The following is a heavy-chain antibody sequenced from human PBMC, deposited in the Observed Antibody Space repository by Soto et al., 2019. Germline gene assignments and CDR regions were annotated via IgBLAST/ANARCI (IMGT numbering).Heavy chain of an antibody. J-gene: IGHJ5*02. V-gene: IGHV4-34*01. D-gene: IGHD6-19*01. Sequence: PSDTLSLTCAVYGGSFSGYYWSWIGQPPGKGLEWIGEINHSGSTNYNPSLKSRVTISVDTSKNQFSLKLSSVTAADTAVYYCARQSAVGRNRFDPWGQGTLVTXSS. CDR1: GGSFSGYY. CDR2: INHSGST. CDR3: ARQSAVGRNRFDP.